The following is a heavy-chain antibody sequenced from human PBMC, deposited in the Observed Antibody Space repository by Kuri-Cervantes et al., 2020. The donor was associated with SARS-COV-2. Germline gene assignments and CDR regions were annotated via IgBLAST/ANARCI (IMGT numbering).Heavy chain of an antibody. CDR1: GFTFSSYS. CDR3: AKRYFDWPFDL. J-gene: IGHJ2*01. Sequence: GESLKISCAASGFTFSSYSMNWVRQAPGKGLEWVSSISSSSSYIYYADSVKGRFTISRDNAKNSLYLQMNSLRAEDTAVYYCAKRYFDWPFDLWGRGNLVNGSS. D-gene: IGHD3-9*01. CDR2: ISSSSSYI. V-gene: IGHV3-21*04.